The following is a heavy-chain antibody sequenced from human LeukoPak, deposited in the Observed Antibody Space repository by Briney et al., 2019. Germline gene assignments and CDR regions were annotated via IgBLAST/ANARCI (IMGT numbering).Heavy chain of an antibody. CDR1: GFTFSSYW. D-gene: IGHD2-15*01. CDR3: ARRGYCSGGSCYPIDY. V-gene: IGHV3-48*04. Sequence: GGSLRLSCAASGFTFSSYWMNWVRQAPGKGLEWVSYISSSSSTIYYADSVKGRFTISRDNAKNSLYLQMNSLRAEDTAVYYCARRGYCSGGSCYPIDYWGQGTLVTVSS. CDR2: ISSSSSTI. J-gene: IGHJ4*02.